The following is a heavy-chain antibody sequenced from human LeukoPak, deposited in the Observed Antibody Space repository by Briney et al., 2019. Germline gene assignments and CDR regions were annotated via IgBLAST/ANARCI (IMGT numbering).Heavy chain of an antibody. V-gene: IGHV1-2*02. CDR1: GYTFTGYY. Sequence: ASVKVSCKASGYTFTGYYMHWVRQAPGHGLEWMGWINPNSGGTNYAQKFQGRVTMTRDTSISTAYMELSRLRSDDTAVYYCAREWIAVAGTVSPWGQGTLVTVSS. CDR3: AREWIAVAGTVSP. J-gene: IGHJ5*02. CDR2: INPNSGGT. D-gene: IGHD6-19*01.